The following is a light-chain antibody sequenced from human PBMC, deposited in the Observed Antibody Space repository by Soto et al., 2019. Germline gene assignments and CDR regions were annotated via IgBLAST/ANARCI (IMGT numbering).Light chain of an antibody. J-gene: IGKJ4*01. CDR2: GAS. CDR1: QSVSSS. V-gene: IGKV3-15*01. CDR3: QEYNNWHPVT. Sequence: EIVLTQSPGTLSLSPGERATLSCRATQSVSSSCLAWYQQKPGQAPRLLIYGASTRATGIPARFSGSGSGTEFTLTISSLQSEDFAVYYCQEYNNWHPVTFGGGTKVEIK.